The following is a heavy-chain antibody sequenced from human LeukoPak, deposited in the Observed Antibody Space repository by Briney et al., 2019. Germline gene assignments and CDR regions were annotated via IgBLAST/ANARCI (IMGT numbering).Heavy chain of an antibody. J-gene: IGHJ4*02. Sequence: SCKASGGTFSSYAMSWVRQAPGKGLEWVSAISGSGGSTYYADSVKGRFTISRDNSKNTLYLQMNSLRAEDTAVYYCAKGWSSGWYDLFDYWGQGTLVTVSS. CDR3: AKGWSSGWYDLFDY. CDR1: GGTFSSYA. V-gene: IGHV3-23*01. D-gene: IGHD6-19*01. CDR2: ISGSGGST.